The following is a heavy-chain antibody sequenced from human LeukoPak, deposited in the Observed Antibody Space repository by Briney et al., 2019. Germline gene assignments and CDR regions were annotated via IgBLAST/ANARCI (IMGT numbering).Heavy chain of an antibody. D-gene: IGHD2-2*01. V-gene: IGHV3-23*01. CDR2: ISGSGGST. CDR3: ARGHCSSTSCFSYDAFDI. Sequence: GGSLRLSCAASGFTFSSYAMSWVRQAPGKGLEWVSAISGSGGSTYYADSVKGRFTISRDNAKNSLYLQMNSLRAEDTAVYYCARGHCSSTSCFSYDAFDIWGQGTMVTVSS. CDR1: GFTFSSYA. J-gene: IGHJ3*02.